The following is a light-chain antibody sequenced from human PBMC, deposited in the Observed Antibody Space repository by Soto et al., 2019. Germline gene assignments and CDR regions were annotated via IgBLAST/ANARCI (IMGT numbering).Light chain of an antibody. CDR2: AAS. J-gene: IGKJ2*01. V-gene: IGKV1-39*01. Sequence: DIQMTQSPSYLSASVGDRVTITCRASQSISSYLNWYQQKPGKAPKRLIYAASSLQSGVPSRFSGSGSGTDFTLTISSLQPEDFATYYCQQSYSTPPSFGQGTKLEIK. CDR1: QSISSY. CDR3: QQSYSTPPS.